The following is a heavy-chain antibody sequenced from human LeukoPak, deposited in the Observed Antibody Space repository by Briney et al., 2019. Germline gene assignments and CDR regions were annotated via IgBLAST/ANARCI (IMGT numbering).Heavy chain of an antibody. CDR2: IIPIFGTA. CDR1: GGTFSSYA. Sequence: GASVKVSCKASGGTFSSYAISWVRQAPGQGLEWMGGIIPIFGTANYAKKFQGRVTITTDESTSTAYMELSSLRSEDTAVYYCARGGRGRYYYYYYMDVWGKGTTVTVSS. J-gene: IGHJ6*03. CDR3: ARGGRGRYYYYYYMDV. D-gene: IGHD3-10*01. V-gene: IGHV1-69*05.